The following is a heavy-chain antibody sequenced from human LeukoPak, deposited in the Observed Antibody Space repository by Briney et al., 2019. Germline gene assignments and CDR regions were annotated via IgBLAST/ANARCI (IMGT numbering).Heavy chain of an antibody. CDR3: AKDKWELLRRGGAFDY. V-gene: IGHV3-23*01. J-gene: IGHJ4*02. D-gene: IGHD1-26*01. CDR2: ISGSGGST. Sequence: GGSLRLSCAASGFTFSSYSMSWVRQAPGKGLEWVSAISGSGGSTYYADSVKGGFTISRDNSKNTLYLQMNSLRAEDTAVYYCAKDKWELLRRGGAFDYWGQGTLVAVSS. CDR1: GFTFSSYS.